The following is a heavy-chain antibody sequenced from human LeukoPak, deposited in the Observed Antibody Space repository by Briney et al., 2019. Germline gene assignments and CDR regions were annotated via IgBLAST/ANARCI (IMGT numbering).Heavy chain of an antibody. CDR2: IYYSGST. CDR1: GGSISSYY. Sequence: KASETLSLTCTVSGGSISSYYWSWIRQPPGKGLEWIGYIYYSGSTNYNPSLKSRVTISVDTSKNQFSLKLSSVTAEDTAVYYCARGRIYDILTGYFFYYYGMDVWGQGTTVTVSS. D-gene: IGHD3-9*01. V-gene: IGHV4-59*01. J-gene: IGHJ6*02. CDR3: ARGRIYDILTGYFFYYYGMDV.